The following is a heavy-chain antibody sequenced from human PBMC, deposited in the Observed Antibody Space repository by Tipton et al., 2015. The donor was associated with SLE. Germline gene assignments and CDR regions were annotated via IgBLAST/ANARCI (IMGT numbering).Heavy chain of an antibody. CDR3: ARETLNLDY. V-gene: IGHV4-39*07. Sequence: LRPSCTVSGGSISSTSLYWGWIRQPPGKGLEWIGNIYHSGSTNYNPSLKSRLTISVDTSKSQFSLKMTSVTAADTAVYYCARETLNLDYWGQGTLVTVSS. CDR2: IYHSGST. CDR1: GGSISSTSLY. J-gene: IGHJ4*02.